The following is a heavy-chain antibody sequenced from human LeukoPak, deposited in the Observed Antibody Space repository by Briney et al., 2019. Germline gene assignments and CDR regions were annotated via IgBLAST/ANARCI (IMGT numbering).Heavy chain of an antibody. Sequence: GGSLRLSCAASGFTFSSYAMHWVRQTPGKGLEWVAVISYDGSNKYYADSVKGRFTISRDNSKNTPYLQMNSLRAEDTAVYYCARGSSLHKSYYYYGMDVWGQGTTVTVSS. CDR3: ARGSSLHKSYYYYGMDV. CDR1: GFTFSSYA. D-gene: IGHD2-15*01. V-gene: IGHV3-30*04. CDR2: ISYDGSNK. J-gene: IGHJ6*02.